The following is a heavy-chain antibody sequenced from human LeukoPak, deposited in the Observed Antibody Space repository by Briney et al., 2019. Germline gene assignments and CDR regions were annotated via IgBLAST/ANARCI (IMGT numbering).Heavy chain of an antibody. CDR1: GFTFITYG. J-gene: IGHJ6*03. V-gene: IGHV3-21*01. CDR3: ARDGYSSAWYPYYYMDV. Sequence: PGGSLRLSCAASGFTFITYGMNWVRQAPGKGLEWVSYISSRSNYIYYADSVKGRFTISRDNAKNSLYLQMNSLRAEDTAVYYCARDGYSSAWYPYYYMDVWGKGTTVTVSS. CDR2: ISSRSNYI. D-gene: IGHD6-19*01.